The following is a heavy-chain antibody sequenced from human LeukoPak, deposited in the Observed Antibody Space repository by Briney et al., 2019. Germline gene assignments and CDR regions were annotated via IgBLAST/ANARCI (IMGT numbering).Heavy chain of an antibody. Sequence: GRSLRLSCAASGFTFGSYGMHWVRQAPGKGLEWVAVIWYDGSNKYYADSVKGRFTISRDNSKNTLYLQMNSLRAEDTAVYYCARDSGVHPGSPFDYWGQGTLVTVSS. J-gene: IGHJ4*02. CDR3: ARDSGVHPGSPFDY. V-gene: IGHV3-33*01. CDR1: GFTFGSYG. CDR2: IWYDGSNK. D-gene: IGHD1-26*01.